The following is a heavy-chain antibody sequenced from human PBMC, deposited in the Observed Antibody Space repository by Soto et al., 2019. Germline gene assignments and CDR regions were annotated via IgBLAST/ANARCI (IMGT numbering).Heavy chain of an antibody. V-gene: IGHV1-3*01. Sequence: GASVKVSCKASGYTFTSYAMHWVRQAPGQRLEWMGWINAGNGNTKYSQKFQGRVTITRGTSARTAYMELSSLRSEDTAVYYCARDYDYSNYGSIPLYWFDPWGQGTLVTVSS. CDR3: ARDYDYSNYGSIPLYWFDP. J-gene: IGHJ5*02. CDR2: INAGNGNT. D-gene: IGHD4-4*01. CDR1: GYTFTSYA.